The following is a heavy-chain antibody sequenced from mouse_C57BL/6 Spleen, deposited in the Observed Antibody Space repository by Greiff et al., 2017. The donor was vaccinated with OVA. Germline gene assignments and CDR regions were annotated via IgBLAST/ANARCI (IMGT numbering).Heavy chain of an antibody. D-gene: IGHD1-1*01. CDR1: GYTFTDYY. CDR3: ARSIYYYGSGGAMDY. J-gene: IGHJ4*01. Sequence: VQLQQSGPELVKPGASVKISCKASGYTFTDYYMNWVKQSHGKSLEWIGDINPNNGGTSYNQKFKGKATLTVDKSSSTAYMELRSLTSEDSAVYYCARSIYYYGSGGAMDYWGQGTSVTVSS. CDR2: INPNNGGT. V-gene: IGHV1-26*01.